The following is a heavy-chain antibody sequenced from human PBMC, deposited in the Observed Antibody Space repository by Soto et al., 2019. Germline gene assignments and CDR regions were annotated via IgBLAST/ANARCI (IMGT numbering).Heavy chain of an antibody. CDR2: INAGNGNT. CDR3: ARVTDYFATSGYSREYFQH. CDR1: GYTFTSAA. V-gene: IGHV1-3*01. D-gene: IGHD3-22*01. Sequence: GASVKVSCKASGYTFTSAAMNWLRQAAGQRPEWMGWINAGNGNTKYSQKFQGRVTITRDISASTVYMEMISLRSEDTAVYFCARVTDYFATSGYSREYFQHWGQGTPVTVSS. J-gene: IGHJ1*01.